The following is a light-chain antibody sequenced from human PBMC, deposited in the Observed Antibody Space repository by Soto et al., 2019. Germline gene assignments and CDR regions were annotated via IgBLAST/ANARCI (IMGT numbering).Light chain of an antibody. Sequence: QSALTQPASVSGSPGQSIAISCTGTSSDVGGYNYVSWYQQHPGKAPKLMIYDVRNRPSGVSDRFSGSQSGNTASLTISGLHAEDEADYYYSSYTSNYTYVFGTGTKVTVL. CDR1: SSDVGGYNY. J-gene: IGLJ1*01. CDR3: SSYTSNYTYV. CDR2: DVR. V-gene: IGLV2-14*01.